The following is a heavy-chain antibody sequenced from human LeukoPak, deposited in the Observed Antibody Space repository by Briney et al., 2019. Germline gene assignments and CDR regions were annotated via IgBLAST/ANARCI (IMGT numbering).Heavy chain of an antibody. D-gene: IGHD6-13*01. CDR2: IYHSGKT. Sequence: SETLSLTCTVSGDSISNFYWSWIRQPPGKGLEWIGNIYHSGKTKYNPSLKSRVTISMDTSKHQFSLKLTSVTAADTAIYYCARGGDTSSWFDPWGQGTLVTVS. J-gene: IGHJ5*02. V-gene: IGHV4-59*01. CDR3: ARGGDTSSWFDP. CDR1: GDSISNFY.